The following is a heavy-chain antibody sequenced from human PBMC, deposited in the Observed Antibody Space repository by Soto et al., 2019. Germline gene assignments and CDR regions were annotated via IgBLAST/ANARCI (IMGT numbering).Heavy chain of an antibody. CDR3: ARGTLIAARPFDY. J-gene: IGHJ4*02. D-gene: IGHD6-6*01. V-gene: IGHV4-34*01. Sequence: QVQLQQWGAGLLKPSETLSLTCAVYGGSFSGYYWSWIRQPPGKGLEWIGEINHSGSTNYNPSLKSRVTISVDTSKNQFSLKLSSVTAADTAVYYCARGTLIAARPFDYWGQGTLVTVSS. CDR2: INHSGST. CDR1: GGSFSGYY.